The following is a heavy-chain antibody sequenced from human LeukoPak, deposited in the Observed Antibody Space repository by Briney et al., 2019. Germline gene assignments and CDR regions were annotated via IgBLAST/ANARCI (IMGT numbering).Heavy chain of an antibody. Sequence: ASVKVSCKASGGTFSSYAISWVRQAPGQGLEWMGGIIPIFGTANYAQKFQGRVTITADESTSTAYMELSSLRSEDTAVYYCARSRVGAIALDYWGQGTLVTVSS. D-gene: IGHD1-26*01. CDR1: GGTFSSYA. CDR2: IIPIFGTA. J-gene: IGHJ4*02. V-gene: IGHV1-69*13. CDR3: ARSRVGAIALDY.